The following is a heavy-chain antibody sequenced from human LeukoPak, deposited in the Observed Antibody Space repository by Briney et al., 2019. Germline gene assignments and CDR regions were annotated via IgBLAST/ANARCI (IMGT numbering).Heavy chain of an antibody. J-gene: IGHJ2*01. CDR1: GDSVSSNSVC. V-gene: IGHV6-1*01. D-gene: IGHD1-14*01. Sequence: SQTLSLTCSISGDSVSSNSVCWYWIRQSPSRGLEWLGRTYYRSKWYYDYAVSVKSRITIKPDTSQNQFSLQLNSVTPEDTAVYYCARATRGDNTKSFDLWGRGTLVTVSS. CDR3: ARATRGDNTKSFDL. CDR2: TYYRSKWYY.